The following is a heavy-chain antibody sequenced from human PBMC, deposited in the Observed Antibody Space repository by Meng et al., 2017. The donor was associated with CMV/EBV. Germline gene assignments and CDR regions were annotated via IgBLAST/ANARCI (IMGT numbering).Heavy chain of an antibody. Sequence: GESLKISCAASGFTFSSYSMNWVRQAPGKGLEWVSSISSSSSYIYYADSVKGRFTISRDNAKNSLYLQMNSLRAEDTAVYYCARVKMATSPRGYFDYWGQGTLVTVSS. CDR2: ISSSSSYI. D-gene: IGHD5-24*01. CDR3: ARVKMATSPRGYFDY. V-gene: IGHV3-21*01. CDR1: GFTFSSYS. J-gene: IGHJ4*02.